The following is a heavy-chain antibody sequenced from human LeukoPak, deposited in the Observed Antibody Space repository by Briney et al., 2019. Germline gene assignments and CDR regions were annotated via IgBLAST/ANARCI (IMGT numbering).Heavy chain of an antibody. CDR1: GFTFSSYA. CDR3: ARDWDLEYYFDY. V-gene: IGHV3-30-3*01. J-gene: IGHJ4*02. Sequence: GSLRLSCAASGFTFSSYAMHWVRQAPGKGLEWVAVISYDGSNKYYADSVKGRFTISRDNSKNTLYLQINSLSAEDTAVYYCARDWDLEYYFDYWGQGTLVTVSS. CDR2: ISYDGSNK. D-gene: IGHD1-26*01.